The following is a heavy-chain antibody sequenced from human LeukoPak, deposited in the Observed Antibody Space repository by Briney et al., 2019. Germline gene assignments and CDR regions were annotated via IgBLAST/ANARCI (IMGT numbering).Heavy chain of an antibody. CDR3: ARDPSSTWANFDY. CDR2: ITRSSSYI. J-gene: IGHJ4*02. CDR1: GLSFSGNY. D-gene: IGHD6-13*01. Sequence: GGSLRLSCVASGLSFSGNYMSWIRQAPGRGLEWVSSITRSSSYIFYADSVKGRFTISRDNAYNSLYLQMNSLSAEDTAVYYCARDPSSTWANFDYWGQGTLVTVSS. V-gene: IGHV3-21*06.